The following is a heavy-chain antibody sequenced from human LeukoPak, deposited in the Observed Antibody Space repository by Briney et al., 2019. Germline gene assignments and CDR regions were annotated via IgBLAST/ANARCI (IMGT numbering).Heavy chain of an antibody. J-gene: IGHJ4*02. CDR3: ARVLRSDSSGYLDY. D-gene: IGHD3-22*01. CDR2: IYYSDVA. Sequence: SETLSLTCTVSGGSISHYYWTWIRQPPGKGLEWIGYIYYSDVANYNPSLKSRVSISVDTSKNQFSLKLSSVTAADTAVYYCARVLRSDSSGYLDYWGQGTLVTVSS. CDR1: GGSISHYY. V-gene: IGHV4-59*12.